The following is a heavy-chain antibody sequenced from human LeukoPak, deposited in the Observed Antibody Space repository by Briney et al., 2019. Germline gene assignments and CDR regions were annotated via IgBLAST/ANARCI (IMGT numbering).Heavy chain of an antibody. Sequence: GASVKDSCKASGYTFTGYYMHWVRQAPGQGLEWMGWINPNSGGTNYAQKFQGRVTMTRDTSISTAYMELSRLRSDDTAVYYCARDPYCSSTSCKLWGQGTLVTVSS. J-gene: IGHJ4*02. CDR2: INPNSGGT. V-gene: IGHV1-2*02. CDR1: GYTFTGYY. CDR3: ARDPYCSSTSCKL. D-gene: IGHD2-2*01.